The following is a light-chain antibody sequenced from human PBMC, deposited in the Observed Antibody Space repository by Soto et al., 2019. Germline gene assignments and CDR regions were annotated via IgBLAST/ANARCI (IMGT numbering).Light chain of an antibody. Sequence: DTVMTQSPLSLPVTPGEPASISCWSSQSLLHTDGYNYLDWYLQKPVQSPQLLIYLSSYRASGVPDRFSGSGSRTDFTLKISRVEAEDVGVYYCMQALQTPPTFGQGTKLEI. V-gene: IGKV2-28*01. J-gene: IGKJ1*01. CDR2: LSS. CDR3: MQALQTPPT. CDR1: QSLLHTDGYNY.